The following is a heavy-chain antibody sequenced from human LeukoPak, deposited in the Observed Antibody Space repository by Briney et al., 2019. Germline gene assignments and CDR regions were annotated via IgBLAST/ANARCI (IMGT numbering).Heavy chain of an antibody. CDR1: GYSFNTYG. CDR3: LRDASGWSLGVQEFHF. Sequence: ASVKVSCKTSGYSFNTYGITWVRQAPGQGLEWMGWISGHSGDTQYARKFQGRVTLTTDSSTNTAYMDLRALKSDDTAVYYCLRDASGWSLGVQEFHFWGQGTLVIVSS. V-gene: IGHV1-18*01. D-gene: IGHD6-19*01. J-gene: IGHJ4*02. CDR2: ISGHSGDT.